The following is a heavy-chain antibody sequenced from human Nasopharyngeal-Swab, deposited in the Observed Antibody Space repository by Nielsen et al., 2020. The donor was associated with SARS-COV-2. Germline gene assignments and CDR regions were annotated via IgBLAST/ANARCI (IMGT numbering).Heavy chain of an antibody. CDR1: GFSVSYNY. D-gene: IGHD3-22*01. CDR2: ISRGGESI. V-gene: IGHV3-11*04. J-gene: IGHJ4*02. Sequence: SCEVSGFSVSYNYMSWIRQVPGKGLEWVSFISRGGESIYYADSVKGRFTISRDNAKNSVYLQMNSLRAEDSAVYYCARGDDTTDYYEPFDSWGQGTLVTVSS. CDR3: ARGDDTTDYYEPFDS.